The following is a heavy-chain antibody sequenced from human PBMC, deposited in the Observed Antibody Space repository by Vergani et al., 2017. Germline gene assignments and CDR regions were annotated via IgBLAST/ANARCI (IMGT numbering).Heavy chain of an antibody. Sequence: QVQLQESGPGLVKPSETLSLTFPVPGGSISSYYWSWIRQSPGKGLEWIGYIYYSDRTNYNPSLKSRVTISVDRSKNQFSLKLSSVTAAETAVYYCARGLEVYYDSSGRGAFDVWGQGTMVTVSS. CDR2: IYYSDRT. V-gene: IGHV4-59*01. CDR3: ARGLEVYYDSSGRGAFDV. CDR1: GGSISSYY. J-gene: IGHJ3*01. D-gene: IGHD3-22*01.